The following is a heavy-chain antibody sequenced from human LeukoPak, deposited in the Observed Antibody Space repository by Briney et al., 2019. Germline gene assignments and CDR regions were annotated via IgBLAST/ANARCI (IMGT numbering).Heavy chain of an antibody. V-gene: IGHV3-73*01. J-gene: IGHJ3*02. CDR1: GFTFSGSA. D-gene: IGHD3-10*01. Sequence: PGGSLKLSCAASGFTFSGSAMQWVRQASGKGLEWVGRIRSKANYYATAYAASVKGRFTISRDGSKNTAYLQMNSLKTEDTAVYYCTCLNAYYYGSNDDFDIWGQGTMVTVSS. CDR2: IRSKANYYAT. CDR3: TCLNAYYYGSNDDFDI.